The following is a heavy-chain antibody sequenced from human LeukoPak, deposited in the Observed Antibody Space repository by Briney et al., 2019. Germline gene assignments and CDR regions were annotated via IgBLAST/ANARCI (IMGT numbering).Heavy chain of an antibody. CDR2: ISSSSSYI. CDR3: ARDLNVIGIAVAMDV. Sequence: PGGSLRFSCAASGFTFSDYYMSWIRQAPGKGLEWVSSISSSSSYIYYADSVKGRFTISRDNAKNSLYLQMNSLRAEDTAVYYCARDLNVIGIAVAMDVWGKGTTVTVSS. V-gene: IGHV3-11*06. CDR1: GFTFSDYY. J-gene: IGHJ6*04. D-gene: IGHD6-19*01.